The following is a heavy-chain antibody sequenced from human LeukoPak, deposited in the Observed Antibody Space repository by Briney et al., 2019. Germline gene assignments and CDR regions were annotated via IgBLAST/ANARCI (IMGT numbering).Heavy chain of an antibody. V-gene: IGHV3-21*01. Sequence: GGSLRLSCTASGFNFGDNTMHWVRQAPGKGLEWVSSISSRSTYINYGDSLKGRCTTSRDNAGNSLHLQIDSLRDEDTAVYYCATTIFGVVTQSYWGQGTLLSVSS. CDR1: GFNFGDNT. CDR2: ISSRSTYI. D-gene: IGHD3-3*01. J-gene: IGHJ4*02. CDR3: ATTIFGVVTQSY.